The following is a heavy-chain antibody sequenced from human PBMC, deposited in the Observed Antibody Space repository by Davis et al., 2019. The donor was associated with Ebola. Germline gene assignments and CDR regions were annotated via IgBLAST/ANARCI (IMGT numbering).Heavy chain of an antibody. CDR1: GYTFTGYY. Sequence: AASVKVSCKASGYTFTGYYMHWVRQAPGQGLEWMGRINPNSGGTNYAQKFQGRVTMTRDTSISTAYMEVGSLRSDDTAVYYCARGGVAYSDLDYWGQGTLVAVSS. D-gene: IGHD2-21*01. V-gene: IGHV1-2*06. CDR3: ARGGVAYSDLDY. J-gene: IGHJ4*02. CDR2: INPNSGGT.